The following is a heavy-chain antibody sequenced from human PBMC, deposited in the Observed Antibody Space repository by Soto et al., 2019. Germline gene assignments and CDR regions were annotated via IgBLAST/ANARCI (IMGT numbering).Heavy chain of an antibody. J-gene: IGHJ3*02. Sequence: ASVKVSCKASGYTFTSSDINWVRQAPGQGLEWMGWMNPNTGNSGFAQKFQGRVTMTRDTSISTAYMELSRLRSDDTAVYYCARVTSDYYDSSGYHFPDAFDIWGQGTMVTVSS. CDR3: ARVTSDYYDSSGYHFPDAFDI. D-gene: IGHD3-22*01. V-gene: IGHV1-8*01. CDR2: MNPNTGNS. CDR1: GYTFTSSD.